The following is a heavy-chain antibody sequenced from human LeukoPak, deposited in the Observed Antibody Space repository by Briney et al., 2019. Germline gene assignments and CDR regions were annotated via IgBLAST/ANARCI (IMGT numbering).Heavy chain of an antibody. D-gene: IGHD3-9*01. V-gene: IGHV3-23*01. Sequence: GGSLRLSCAASGFTFSNYAMSWVRQAPGKGLEWVSAITGSGGNTYYADSVKGRFAISRDNSKNTLYLQMNSLRDEDTAVYYCAKWGDFDVLTGYYVPDFWGQGTLVTVSS. CDR2: ITGSGGNT. CDR3: AKWGDFDVLTGYYVPDF. J-gene: IGHJ4*02. CDR1: GFTFSNYA.